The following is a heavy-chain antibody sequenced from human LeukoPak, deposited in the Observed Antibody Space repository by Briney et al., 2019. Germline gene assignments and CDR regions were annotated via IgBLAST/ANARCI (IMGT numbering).Heavy chain of an antibody. D-gene: IGHD3-9*01. V-gene: IGHV3-23*01. Sequence: GGSLRLSCAASGFTFSNYAMSWVRQAPGKGLEWVSAITGSGGNTYYADSVKGRFAISRDNSKNTLYLQMNSLRDEDTAVYYCAKWGDFDVLTGYYVPDFWGQGTLVTVSS. CDR2: ITGSGGNT. CDR3: AKWGDFDVLTGYYVPDF. J-gene: IGHJ4*02. CDR1: GFTFSNYA.